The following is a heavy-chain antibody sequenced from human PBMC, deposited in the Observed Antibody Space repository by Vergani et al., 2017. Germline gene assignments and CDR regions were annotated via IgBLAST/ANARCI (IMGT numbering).Heavy chain of an antibody. CDR1: GFTFSSYS. V-gene: IGHV3-48*01. J-gene: IGHJ4*02. D-gene: IGHD3-3*01. CDR3: ARDPGYDFWSCITYYFDD. Sequence: EVQLVESGGGLVQPGGSLRLSCAASGFTFSSYSMNWVRQAPGKGLEWVSYISSSSSTIYYADSVKGRFTISRDNAKNSLYLQMNSLRAEDTAVYYCARDPGYDFWSCITYYFDDWGQGTLVTVSS. CDR2: ISSSSSTI.